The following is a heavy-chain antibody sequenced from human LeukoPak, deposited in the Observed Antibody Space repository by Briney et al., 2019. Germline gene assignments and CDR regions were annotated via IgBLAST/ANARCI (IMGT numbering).Heavy chain of an antibody. V-gene: IGHV4-34*01. D-gene: IGHD4-17*01. Sequence: SETLSLTCAVYGGSFSGYYWSWIRQPPGKGLEWIGEINHSGSTNYNPSLKSRVTISVDTSKNLFSLKLTSVTAADTAVYFCVRFTTATFSFDYWGQGALVSVSS. CDR1: GGSFSGYY. CDR3: VRFTTATFSFDY. CDR2: INHSGST. J-gene: IGHJ4*02.